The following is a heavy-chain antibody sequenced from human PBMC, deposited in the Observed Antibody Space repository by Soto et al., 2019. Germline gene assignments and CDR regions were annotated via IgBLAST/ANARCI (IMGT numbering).Heavy chain of an antibody. CDR3: AHRLGWNFYNWFDP. CDR2: IYWYDDK. CDR1: GFSLSTSGVG. J-gene: IGHJ5*02. Sequence: SGPTLVNPTQTLTLTCTFSGFSLSTSGVGVGWIRQPPGKALEWLALIYWYDDKRYSPSLKSRLTITNDTSKNQVVLTMTNMDPVDTATYYCAHRLGWNFYNWFDPWGQGTLVTVSS. D-gene: IGHD1-7*01. V-gene: IGHV2-5*01.